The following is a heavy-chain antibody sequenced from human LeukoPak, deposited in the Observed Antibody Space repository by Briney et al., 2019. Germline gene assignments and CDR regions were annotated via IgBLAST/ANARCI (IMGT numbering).Heavy chain of an antibody. D-gene: IGHD5-12*01. CDR2: ITYEGSNK. CDR1: GFTFSSYG. CDR3: AKDLGAYGTRGSGMDV. Sequence: GRSLRLSCAASGFTFSSYGMHWVRQAPGKGLEWVAVITYEGSNKFYADSVKGRFSISRDNAKNTLYLQLNSLRAEETAVYYCAKDLGAYGTRGSGMDVWGQGTTVTVYS. V-gene: IGHV3-30*18. J-gene: IGHJ6*02.